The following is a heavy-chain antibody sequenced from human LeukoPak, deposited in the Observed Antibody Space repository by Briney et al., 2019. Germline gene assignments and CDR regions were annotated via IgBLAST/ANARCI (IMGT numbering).Heavy chain of an antibody. D-gene: IGHD6-13*01. J-gene: IGHJ5*01. CDR2: VYYTGKT. Sequence: KPSETLSLTCTVSGASISLDYWSWLRQPPGKGLEWIAYVYYTGKTNYNPSLKSRVTISLDTSKSRFSLKLTSVTAADTAVYYCARGAGWYESWGQGTLVTVYS. CDR1: GASISLDY. V-gene: IGHV4-59*01. CDR3: ARGAGWYES.